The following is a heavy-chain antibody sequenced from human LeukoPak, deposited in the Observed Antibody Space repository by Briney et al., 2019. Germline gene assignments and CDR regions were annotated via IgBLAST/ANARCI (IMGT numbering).Heavy chain of an antibody. D-gene: IGHD3-10*01. CDR1: VGPISSYY. J-gene: IGHJ4*02. Sequence: KSSVTLSLTCTVSVGPISSYYWSGIRQPPGKGLEGIGYIYYSGSTICNPSLKSRVTISVDTSKNPFSLVLHSVTAADTAVYYCARDRDRNFDYWGQGTLVTVSS. V-gene: IGHV4-59*01. CDR3: ARDRDRNFDY. CDR2: IYYSGST.